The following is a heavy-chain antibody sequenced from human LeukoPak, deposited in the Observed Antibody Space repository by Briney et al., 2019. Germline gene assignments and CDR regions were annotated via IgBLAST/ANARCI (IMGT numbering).Heavy chain of an antibody. Sequence: GGSLRLSCVASGFTFSTYWMHWVRQAPGKGLEWVSYISSSGSTIYYADSVKGRFTISRGNAKNSLYLQMNSLRAEDTAVYYCAREPQYYYDSSGYYDYWGQGTLVTVSS. J-gene: IGHJ4*02. CDR3: AREPQYYYDSSGYYDY. CDR1: GFTFSTYW. CDR2: ISSSGSTI. D-gene: IGHD3-22*01. V-gene: IGHV3-48*04.